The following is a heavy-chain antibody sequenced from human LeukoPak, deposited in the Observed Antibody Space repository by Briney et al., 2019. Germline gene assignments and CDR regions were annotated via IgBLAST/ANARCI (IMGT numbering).Heavy chain of an antibody. D-gene: IGHD3-10*01. V-gene: IGHV1-18*04. J-gene: IGHJ4*02. CDR2: ISAYNGNT. CDR3: ARETMVRGVIITYFDY. CDR1: GYTFTSYG. Sequence: ASVKVSCKASGYTFTSYGISWVRQAPGQGLEWMGWISAYNGNTNYAQKLQGRVTMTTDTSTSTAYMELRSLRSDDTAVYYCARETMVRGVIITYFDYWGREPWSPSPQ.